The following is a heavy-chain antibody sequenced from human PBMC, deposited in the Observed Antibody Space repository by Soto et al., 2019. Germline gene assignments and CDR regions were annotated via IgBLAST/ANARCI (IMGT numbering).Heavy chain of an antibody. V-gene: IGHV4-30-4*01. CDR3: ASFGVASMNWFDP. Sequence: PSETLSLTCTVSGVSITSGDYYWNWIRQPPGKGLEWIGNIYYTGDTYYNPSLKSRVTISLDTSKNQFSLKLSSVTAADTAVYYCASFGVASMNWFDPWGKGPLVTVSS. J-gene: IGHJ5*02. CDR1: GVSITSGDYY. CDR2: IYYTGDT. D-gene: IGHD3-3*01.